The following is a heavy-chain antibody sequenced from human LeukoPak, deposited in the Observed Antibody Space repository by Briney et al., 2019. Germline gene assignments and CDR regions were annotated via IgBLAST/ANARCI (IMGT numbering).Heavy chain of an antibody. V-gene: IGHV3-23*01. CDR1: GFTFSSYA. CDR3: AKGRPGVSSAAINY. J-gene: IGHJ4*02. Sequence: GGSLRLSCAASGFTFSSYAMSWVRQAPGKGLEWVSTISGSGDSTYYADSVKGRFTISRDNSKNTLHLQMNSLRAEDTAVYSCAKGRPGVSSAAINYWSQGTLVTGSS. CDR2: ISGSGDST. D-gene: IGHD2-2*01.